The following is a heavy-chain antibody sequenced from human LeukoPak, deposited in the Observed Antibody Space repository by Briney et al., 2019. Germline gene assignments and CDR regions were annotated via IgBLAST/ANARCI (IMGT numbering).Heavy chain of an antibody. CDR1: GFTFSSCG. CDR2: ISGSGGAS. CDR3: AKFSPYDILTGSKYYFDC. V-gene: IGHV3-23*01. J-gene: IGHJ4*02. D-gene: IGHD3-9*01. Sequence: GGSLRLSCAASGFTFSSCGMSWVRQAPGKGLEWVSSISGSGGASYYTDSVKGRFTISRDNSKNMLYLQMNSLRADDTAVYYCAKFSPYDILTGSKYYFDCWGQGTLVTVSS.